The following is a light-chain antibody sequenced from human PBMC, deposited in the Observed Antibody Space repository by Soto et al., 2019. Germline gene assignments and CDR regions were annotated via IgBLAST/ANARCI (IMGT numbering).Light chain of an antibody. J-gene: IGLJ1*01. V-gene: IGLV2-14*01. Sequence: QSVLTQPASVSGSPGQSITISCTGTSSDVGSYKYVCWYQQHPGQAPKLIIYDVSNRPSGVSDRFSGSKSGNTASLTISGLQAEDEADYYCNSYTGTSALVFGTGTKLT. CDR2: DVS. CDR3: NSYTGTSALV. CDR1: SSDVGSYKY.